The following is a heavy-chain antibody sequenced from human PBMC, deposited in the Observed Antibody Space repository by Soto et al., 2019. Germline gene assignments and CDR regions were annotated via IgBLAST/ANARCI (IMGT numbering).Heavy chain of an antibody. Sequence: SGGSLILSCAASGFTFSSYAMHWFGQAPGKGLEWVAVISYDGSNKYYADSVKGRFTISRDNSKNTLYLQMNSLRAEDTAVYYCARVRSRDMATTRPFVYWGQRTL. J-gene: IGHJ4*02. CDR3: ARVRSRDMATTRPFVY. CDR1: GFTFSSYA. V-gene: IGHV3-30-3*01. D-gene: IGHD5-12*01. CDR2: ISYDGSNK.